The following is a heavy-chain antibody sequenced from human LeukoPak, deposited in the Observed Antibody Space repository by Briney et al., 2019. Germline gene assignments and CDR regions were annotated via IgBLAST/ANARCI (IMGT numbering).Heavy chain of an antibody. Sequence: ASVKVSCKVSGYTLTELSMHWVRQAPGKGPEWMGGFHPEDGETIYAQKFQGRVTMTEDTSTDTAYMELSSLRSEDTAVYYCATDHPTATWAVAGTRAFDIWGQGTMVTVSS. CDR2: FHPEDGET. CDR1: GYTLTELS. D-gene: IGHD6-19*01. V-gene: IGHV1-24*01. CDR3: ATDHPTATWAVAGTRAFDI. J-gene: IGHJ3*02.